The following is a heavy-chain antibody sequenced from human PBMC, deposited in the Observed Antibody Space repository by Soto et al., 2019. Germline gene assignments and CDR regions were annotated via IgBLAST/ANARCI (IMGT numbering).Heavy chain of an antibody. Sequence: ASVKVSCKASGGTLSSYSISWVRQAPGQGLEWMGGIIPIFGTANYAQKFQGRVTITADKSTSTAYMELSSLRSEDTAVYYCARDQWDYDILTGYHGWFDPWGQGTLVTVSS. CDR2: IIPIFGTA. J-gene: IGHJ5*02. D-gene: IGHD3-9*01. CDR1: GGTLSSYS. CDR3: ARDQWDYDILTGYHGWFDP. V-gene: IGHV1-69*06.